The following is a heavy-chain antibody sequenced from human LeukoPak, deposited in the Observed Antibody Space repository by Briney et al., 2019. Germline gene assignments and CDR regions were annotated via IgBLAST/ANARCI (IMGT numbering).Heavy chain of an antibody. J-gene: IGHJ6*02. CDR2: ISSSSSYI. V-gene: IGHV3-21*01. D-gene: IGHD3-16*01. CDR3: ARDWGYYYYYGMDV. Sequence: GGSLRLSRAASGFTFSSYSMNWVRQAPGKGLEWVSSISSSSSYIYYADSVKGRFTISRDNAKNLLYLQMNSLRAEDTAVYYCARDWGYYYYYGMDVWGQGTTVTVSS. CDR1: GFTFSSYS.